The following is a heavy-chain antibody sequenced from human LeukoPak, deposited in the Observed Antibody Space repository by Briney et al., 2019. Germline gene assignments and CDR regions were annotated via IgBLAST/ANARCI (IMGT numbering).Heavy chain of an antibody. V-gene: IGHV3-33*01. CDR3: ARGALLASRGVIGY. J-gene: IGHJ4*02. CDR1: GFTFSSYG. Sequence: GGSLRLSCAASGFTFSSYGMHWVRQGPGKGLEWVAVFWYDGSKKYYADSVKGRFTISRDISKKTLYLQMNSLRAEDTAVYYCARGALLASRGVIGYWGQGTLVTVSS. CDR2: FWYDGSKK. D-gene: IGHD3-10*01.